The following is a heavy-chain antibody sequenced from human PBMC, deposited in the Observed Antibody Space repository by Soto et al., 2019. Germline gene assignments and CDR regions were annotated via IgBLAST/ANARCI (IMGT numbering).Heavy chain of an antibody. CDR2: IGTAGDS. CDR1: GFTFSNYD. CDR3: ERGSLFRPFDL. J-gene: IGHJ4*02. Sequence: GGSLRLSCAASGFTFSNYDMHWVRQDTGKRLEWVSGIGTAGDSYYPGSVKGRFTIFRDNAKNSLYLQMNSLGAGGTAVYYCERGSLFRPFDLWGQGTLVTVYS. D-gene: IGHD2-21*01. V-gene: IGHV3-13*01.